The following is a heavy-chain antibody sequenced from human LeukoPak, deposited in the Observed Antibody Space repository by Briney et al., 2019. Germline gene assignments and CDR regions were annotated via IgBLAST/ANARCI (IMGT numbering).Heavy chain of an antibody. CDR3: ARAEAENWFDP. CDR1: GGSISSSSYY. CDR2: IYYSGST. V-gene: IGHV4-39*07. Sequence: SETLSLTCTVSGGSISSSSYYWGWIRQPPGNGLEWIGSIYYSGSTYYNPSLKSRVTISVDTSKNQFSLKLSSVTAADTAVYYCARAEAENWFDPWGQGTLVTVSS. J-gene: IGHJ5*02.